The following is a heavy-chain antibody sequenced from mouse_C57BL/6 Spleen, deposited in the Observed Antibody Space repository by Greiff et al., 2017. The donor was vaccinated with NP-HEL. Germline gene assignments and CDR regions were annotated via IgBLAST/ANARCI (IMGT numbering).Heavy chain of an antibody. CDR3: ARHDGYQFAY. V-gene: IGHV5-9*01. D-gene: IGHD2-3*01. Sequence: DVKLVESGGGLVKPGGSLKLSCAASGFTFSSYTMSWVRQTPEKRLEWVATISGGGGNTYYPDSVKGRFTISRDNAKNTLYLQMSSLRSEDTALYYCARHDGYQFAYWGQGTLVTVSA. J-gene: IGHJ3*01. CDR1: GFTFSSYT. CDR2: ISGGGGNT.